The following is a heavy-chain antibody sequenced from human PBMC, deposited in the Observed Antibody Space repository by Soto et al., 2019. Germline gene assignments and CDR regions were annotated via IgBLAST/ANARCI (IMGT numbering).Heavy chain of an antibody. CDR3: ARDLNPAAHVRNYYGMDV. CDR1: GYTFTSYG. CDR2: ISAYNGNT. V-gene: IGHV1-18*04. J-gene: IGHJ6*02. D-gene: IGHD6-13*01. Sequence: ASVKVSCKASGYTFTSYGISWVRQAPGQGLEWMGWISAYNGNTNYAQKLQGRVTMTTDTSTSTAYMGLRSLRSDDTAVYYCARDLNPAAHVRNYYGMDVWGQGTTVTVSS.